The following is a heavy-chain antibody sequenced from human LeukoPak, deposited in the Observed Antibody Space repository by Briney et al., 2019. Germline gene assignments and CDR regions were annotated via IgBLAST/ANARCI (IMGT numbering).Heavy chain of an antibody. Sequence: ASVKVSCKASGYTFTSYAMHWVRQAPGQRLEWMGWINAGSGNTKYSQKFQGRVTITRDTSASTAYMELSSLRSEDTAVYYCATHAYSSSWYKAFDIWGQGTMVTVSS. CDR3: ATHAYSSSWYKAFDI. CDR1: GYTFTSYA. V-gene: IGHV1-3*01. J-gene: IGHJ3*02. D-gene: IGHD6-13*01. CDR2: INAGSGNT.